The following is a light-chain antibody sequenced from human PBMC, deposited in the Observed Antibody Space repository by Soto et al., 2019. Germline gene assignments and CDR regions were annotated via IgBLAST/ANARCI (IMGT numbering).Light chain of an antibody. CDR2: SAS. Sequence: DIQLTQSPSSLSASVGDRVTITCRVSQGSSSYLNWYRQNPGKVPKLLIYSASNLQSGVPSRFSGSGSGTDFTLTISSLQPEDVATYYGQRSVGQGTKLEIK. CDR1: QGSSSY. J-gene: IGKJ2*01. V-gene: IGKV1-27*01. CDR3: QRS.